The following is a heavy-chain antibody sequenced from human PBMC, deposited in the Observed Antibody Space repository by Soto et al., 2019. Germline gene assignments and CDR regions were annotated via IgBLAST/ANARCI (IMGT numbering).Heavy chain of an antibody. Sequence: QVQLQESGPGLVKPSQTLSLTCTVSGGSISSDGYYWSWVRQYPGKGLEWIGYTYYSGSTYYNPSLKSRLIISLDASQHQFFRKLRSRTAADTALYYCATAPSVYGEHTYYFASWGQGTLVTVSS. CDR1: GGSISSDGYY. CDR3: ATAPSVYGEHTYYFAS. CDR2: TYYSGST. V-gene: IGHV4-31*03. D-gene: IGHD4-17*01. J-gene: IGHJ4*02.